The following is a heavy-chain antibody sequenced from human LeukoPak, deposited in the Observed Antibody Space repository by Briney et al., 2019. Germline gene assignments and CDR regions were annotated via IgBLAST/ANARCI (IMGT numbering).Heavy chain of an antibody. Sequence: GGSLRLSCAASGWTVSNSYMNRARQTPGKGLEWVSVVYRGGGTFYADSVKGRLTISRDNSKNTLFLQMNSLRADDTAVYFCARGLWGVTLIRGVPPPFDYWGQGTIVTVSS. J-gene: IGHJ4*02. CDR1: GWTVSNSY. CDR3: ARGLWGVTLIRGVPPPFDY. D-gene: IGHD3-10*01. V-gene: IGHV3-53*01. CDR2: VYRGGGT.